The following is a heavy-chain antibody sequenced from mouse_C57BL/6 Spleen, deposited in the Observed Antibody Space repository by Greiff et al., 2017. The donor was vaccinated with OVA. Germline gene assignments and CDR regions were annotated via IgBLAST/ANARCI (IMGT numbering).Heavy chain of an antibody. V-gene: IGHV1-55*01. CDR3: TYYGSSYWYFDV. Sequence: QVQLQQPGAELVKPGASVKMSCKASGYTFTSYWITWVKQRPGPGLEWIGDIYPGSGSTNYNEKFKSKATLTVDTSSSTAYMQLSSLTSEDSAVYYCTYYGSSYWYFDVWGTGTTVTVSS. CDR1: GYTFTSYW. CDR2: IYPGSGST. D-gene: IGHD1-1*01. J-gene: IGHJ1*03.